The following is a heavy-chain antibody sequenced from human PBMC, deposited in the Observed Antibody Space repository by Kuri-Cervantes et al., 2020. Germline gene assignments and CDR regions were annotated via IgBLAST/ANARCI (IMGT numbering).Heavy chain of an antibody. D-gene: IGHD4-17*01. J-gene: IGHJ4*02. CDR2: INPNSGGT. CDR1: GYTFTGYY. V-gene: IGHV1-2*02. Sequence: ASVKVSCKASGYTFTGYYMHWVRQAPGQGLEWMGWINPNSGGTNYAQKFQGRVTMTTDTSTSTAYMELRSLRAEDTAVYYCAKGPGYGDYGEYYFDYWGQGTLVTVSS. CDR3: AKGPGYGDYGEYYFDY.